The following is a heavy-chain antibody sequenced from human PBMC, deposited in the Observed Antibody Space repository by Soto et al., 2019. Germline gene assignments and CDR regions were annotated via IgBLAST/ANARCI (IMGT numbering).Heavy chain of an antibody. V-gene: IGHV1-58*01. J-gene: IGHJ3*02. CDR2: IVVGSGNT. CDR1: GRTFIDSA. Sequence: SVKVSCKASGRTFIDSAVQWVRPTRGHRLEWIGWIVVGSGNTNYAQEFQGRVTITRDMSTNTVYMEMSSLRSEDSAVFYCAADVLTYYYDSSGYYFDGFDTWG. CDR3: AADVLTYYYDSSGYYFDGFDT. D-gene: IGHD3-22*01.